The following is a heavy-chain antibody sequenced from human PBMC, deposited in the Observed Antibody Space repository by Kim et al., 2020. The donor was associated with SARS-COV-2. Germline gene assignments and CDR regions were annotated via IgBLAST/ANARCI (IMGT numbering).Heavy chain of an antibody. V-gene: IGHV4-39*07. CDR1: GGSISSSSYY. CDR3: ARDVIPYGSGSFPPDYYYYGMDV. Sequence: SETLSLTCTVSGGSISSSSYYWGWIRQPPGKGLEWIGSIYYSGSTYYNPSLKSRVTISVDTSKNQFSLKLSSVTAADTAVYYCARDVIPYGSGSFPPDYYYYGMDVWGQGTTVTVSS. J-gene: IGHJ6*02. D-gene: IGHD3-10*01. CDR2: IYYSGST.